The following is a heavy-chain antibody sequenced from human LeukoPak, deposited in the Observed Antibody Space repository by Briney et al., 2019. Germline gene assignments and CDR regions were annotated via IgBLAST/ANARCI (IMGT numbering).Heavy chain of an antibody. CDR2: INTDLSST. V-gene: IGHV3-74*01. Sequence: GGSLRLSCAASGFTFSNACMSWVRQAPGKGLVWVSRINTDLSSTSYADSVKGRFTISRDNAKNTVYLQMNSLRVEDTAVYYCARVGYCSSGICYGMDVWGPGTTVSVSS. CDR3: ARVGYCSSGICYGMDV. J-gene: IGHJ6*02. CDR1: GFTFSNAC. D-gene: IGHD2-2*01.